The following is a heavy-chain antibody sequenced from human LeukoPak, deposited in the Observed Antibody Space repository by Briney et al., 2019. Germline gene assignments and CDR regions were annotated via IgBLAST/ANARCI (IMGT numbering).Heavy chain of an antibody. CDR2: IYYSGST. J-gene: IGHJ4*02. CDR1: GGSISSYY. Sequence: SETLSLTCTVSGGSISSYYWSWIRQPPGKGLEWIGYIYYSGSTNYNPSLKSRVTISVDTSKNQFSLKLSSVTAADTAVYYCARRESYDKPFDYWGQGTLVTVSS. CDR3: ARRESYDKPFDY. V-gene: IGHV4-59*01. D-gene: IGHD3-9*01.